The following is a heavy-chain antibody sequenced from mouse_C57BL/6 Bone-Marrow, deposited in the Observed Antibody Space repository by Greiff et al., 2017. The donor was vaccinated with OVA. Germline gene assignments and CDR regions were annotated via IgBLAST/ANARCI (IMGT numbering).Heavy chain of an antibody. CDR3: ARERDYSKGGWFAY. J-gene: IGHJ3*01. CDR2: IDPSDSYT. V-gene: IGHV1-69*01. D-gene: IGHD2-5*01. CDR1: GYTFTSYW. Sequence: VKLQQPGAELVMPGASVKLSCKASGYTFTSYWMHWVKQRPGQGLEWIGEIDPSDSYTNYNQKFKGKSTLTVDKSSSTAYMQLSSLTSEDSAVYYCARERDYSKGGWFAYWGQGTLVTVSA.